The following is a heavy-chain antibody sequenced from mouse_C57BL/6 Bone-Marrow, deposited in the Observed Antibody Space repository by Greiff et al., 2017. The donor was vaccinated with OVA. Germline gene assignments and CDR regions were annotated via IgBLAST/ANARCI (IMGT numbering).Heavy chain of an antibody. CDR2: ISYDGSN. CDR3: ARGREYDGAWFAY. CDR1: GYSITSGYY. D-gene: IGHD2-4*01. J-gene: IGHJ3*01. Sequence: DVKLQESGPGLVKPSQSLSLTCSVTGYSITSGYYWNWIRQFPGNKLEWMGYISYDGSNNYNPSLKNRISITRDTSKNQFFLKLNSVTTEDTATYYCARGREYDGAWFAYWGQGTLVTVSA. V-gene: IGHV3-6*01.